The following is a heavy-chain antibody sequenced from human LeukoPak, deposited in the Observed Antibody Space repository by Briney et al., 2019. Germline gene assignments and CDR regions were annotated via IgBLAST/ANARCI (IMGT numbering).Heavy chain of an antibody. V-gene: IGHV4-61*02. CDR2: IYTSGST. CDR1: GGSISSGSYY. CDR3: ARGQQWLVPPYYFDY. Sequence: SQTLSLTCTVSGGSISSGSYYWSWIRQPAGKGLEWIGRIYTSGSTNYNPSLKSRVTISVDTSKNQFSLKLSSVTAADTAVYYCARGQQWLVPPYYFDYWGQGTLVTVSS. J-gene: IGHJ4*02. D-gene: IGHD6-19*01.